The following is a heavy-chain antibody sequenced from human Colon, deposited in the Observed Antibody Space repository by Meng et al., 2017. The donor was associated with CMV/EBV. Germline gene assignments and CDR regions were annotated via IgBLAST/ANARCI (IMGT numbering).Heavy chain of an antibody. Sequence: SGYLFIGHYLHWVRQAPGQGLEWMGWINPNSGVTKSSQRFRGRITMTRDTSISTAYMEVNRLTSDDTAIYFCARIPTDNLPDQHFDYWGQGTPGHRLL. V-gene: IGHV1-2*02. CDR3: ARIPTDNLPDQHFDY. CDR1: GYLFIGHY. CDR2: INPNSGVT. J-gene: IGHJ4*02.